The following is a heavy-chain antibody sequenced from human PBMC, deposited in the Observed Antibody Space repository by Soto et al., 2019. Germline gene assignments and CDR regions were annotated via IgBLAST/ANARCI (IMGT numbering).Heavy chain of an antibody. J-gene: IGHJ4*02. CDR3: ARGGYETSGQTFIGWGPDC. Sequence: HVQLQESGPGPVTPSQTLSLSCTVSGVSITSGSYYWTWVRQSPGKGLEWIGYRYYSGNTYYNPSLNGRGTISVDSSKTQFSLKLTSVTAADTAVYYCARGGYETSGQTFIGWGPDCWGQGTLVTVAS. CDR1: GVSITSGSYY. CDR2: RYYSGNT. D-gene: IGHD3-22*01. V-gene: IGHV4-30-4*01.